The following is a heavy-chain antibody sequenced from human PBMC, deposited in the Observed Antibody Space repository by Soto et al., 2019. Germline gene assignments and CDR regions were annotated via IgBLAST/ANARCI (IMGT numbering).Heavy chain of an antibody. Sequence: SETLSLTCTVSGGSISSYYWSWIRQPPGKGLEWIGYIYYSGSTNYNPSLKSRVTISVDTSKNQFSLKLSSVTAADTSVYYCARAGIAAAVDYWGQGTLVTVSS. CDR1: GGSISSYY. J-gene: IGHJ4*02. V-gene: IGHV4-59*01. D-gene: IGHD6-13*01. CDR3: ARAGIAAAVDY. CDR2: IYYSGST.